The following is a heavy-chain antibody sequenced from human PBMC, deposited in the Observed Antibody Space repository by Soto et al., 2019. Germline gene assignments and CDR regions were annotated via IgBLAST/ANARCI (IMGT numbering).Heavy chain of an antibody. CDR1: GFTVTDIY. Sequence: EVQLVESGGGLVQPGGSLRLSCVASGFTVTDIYMNWVRQAPGKGLEWVSVIYKDLTDYADFVRGRFSVSTDTSKNAIYLQLDNLRAEDTAVYYCAREPRYCSGGSCSIMGDAFDIWGQGAMVTVSS. J-gene: IGHJ3*02. CDR2: IYKDLT. V-gene: IGHV3-66*01. D-gene: IGHD2-15*01. CDR3: AREPRYCSGGSCSIMGDAFDI.